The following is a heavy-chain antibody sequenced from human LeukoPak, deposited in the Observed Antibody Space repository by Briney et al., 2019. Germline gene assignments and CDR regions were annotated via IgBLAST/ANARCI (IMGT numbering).Heavy chain of an antibody. V-gene: IGHV3-30*04. CDR1: GFTFSSYA. CDR3: AKTRSSSLSQSDY. D-gene: IGHD6-13*01. J-gene: IGHJ4*02. CDR2: ISYDGSNK. Sequence: VQPGGTLRLSCAASGFTFSSYAMHWVRQAPGKGLEWVAVISYDGSNKYYADSVKGRFTISRDNSKNTLYLQMNSLRAEDTAVYYCAKTRSSSLSQSDYWGQGTLVTVSS.